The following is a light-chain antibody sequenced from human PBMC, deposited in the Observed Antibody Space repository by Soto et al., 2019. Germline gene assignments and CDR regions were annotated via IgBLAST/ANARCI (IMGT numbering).Light chain of an antibody. CDR2: AVS. V-gene: IGLV2-8*01. Sequence: ALTQPPSASGSPGQSVTISCTGTSSDVGGYNYVSWYRQYPGKAPKLMIYAVSNRASGVPDRFSGSKSGNTASLTVSGLQTEDEADYYCTSYAGSNNYVFGTGTKVTVL. J-gene: IGLJ1*01. CDR3: TSYAGSNNYV. CDR1: SSDVGGYNY.